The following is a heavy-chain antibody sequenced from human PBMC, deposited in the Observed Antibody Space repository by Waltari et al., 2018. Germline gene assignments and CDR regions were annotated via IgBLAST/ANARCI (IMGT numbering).Heavy chain of an antibody. CDR2: IKNKTDGGTT. V-gene: IGHV3-15*01. D-gene: IGHD2-15*01. Sequence: EVQLVESGGGLVKPGGSLRLSCAASGFTFSNAWMSWVRQAPGKGLEWVGRIKNKTDGGTTDYAGTVKGRFTMSRDDSTNTVYQQMNRLKTEDTAVYYGTTDEDIVVPTEPFDYWGQGTLVTVSS. CDR1: GFTFSNAW. CDR3: TTDEDIVVPTEPFDY. J-gene: IGHJ4*02.